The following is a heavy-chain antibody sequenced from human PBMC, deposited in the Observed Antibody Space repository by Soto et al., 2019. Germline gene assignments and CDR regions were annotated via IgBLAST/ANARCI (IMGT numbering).Heavy chain of an antibody. V-gene: IGHV3-53*01. CDR1: GFTVKNYQ. CDR3: ARDPSTTGYYGLDV. Sequence: GGSLRLSCAASGFTVKNYQMNWVRHAPGKGLEWVSVIYSGGVTYYPDSVKGRFTTIRDTSKNTVYLQMNSLRADDTAMYYCARDPSTTGYYGLDVWGQGTTVTVSS. J-gene: IGHJ6*02. CDR2: IYSGGVT.